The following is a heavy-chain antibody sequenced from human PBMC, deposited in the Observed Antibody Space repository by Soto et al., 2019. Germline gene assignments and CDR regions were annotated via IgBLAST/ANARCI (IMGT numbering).Heavy chain of an antibody. V-gene: IGHV1-2*02. CDR2: ITPQSGEI. CDR3: ARAPTLGPTCDLDY. CDR1: GYTFTDYH. Sequence: QVHLVQSGAEVKRPGDSVKVSCKASGYTFTDYHLHWVRQAPGQGLEWMGRITPQSGEIYYSPKFQGRVTLTRDTSISTGYMELTTLTFDDTAVYYCARAPTLGPTCDLDYWGQGTLATVSP. J-gene: IGHJ4*02. D-gene: IGHD7-27*01.